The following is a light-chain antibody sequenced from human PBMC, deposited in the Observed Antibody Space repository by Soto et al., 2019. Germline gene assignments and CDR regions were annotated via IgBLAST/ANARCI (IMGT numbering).Light chain of an antibody. J-gene: IGKJ1*01. CDR1: QSVSSN. V-gene: IGKV3-15*01. CDR2: GAS. CDR3: QQYNNWPRT. Sequence: EIVMTQSPATLSVSPGERATLSCGASQSVSSNLAWYQQKPGRAPRLLIFGASTRATGIPARFSGSGSGTEFTLTISSLQSEDFAVYYCQQYNNWPRTFGQGTKVDIK.